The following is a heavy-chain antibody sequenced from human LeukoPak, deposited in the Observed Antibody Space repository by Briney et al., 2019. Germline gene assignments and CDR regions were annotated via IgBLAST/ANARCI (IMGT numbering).Heavy chain of an antibody. Sequence: GGSPRLSCAASGFTFSSYDMHWVRQATGKGLEWVSAIGTAGDTYYPGSVKGRFTISRENAKNSLYLQMNSLRAGDTAVYYCARGGSSSTLFTDYWGQGTLVTVSS. CDR3: ARGGSSSTLFTDY. J-gene: IGHJ4*02. D-gene: IGHD6-6*01. CDR1: GFTFSSYD. CDR2: IGTAGDT. V-gene: IGHV3-13*01.